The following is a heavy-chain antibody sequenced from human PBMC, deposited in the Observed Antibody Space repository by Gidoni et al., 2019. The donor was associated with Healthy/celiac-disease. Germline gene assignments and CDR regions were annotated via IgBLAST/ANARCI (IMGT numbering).Heavy chain of an antibody. J-gene: IGHJ4*02. CDR2: ISGSGGST. CDR1: GFTSSSYA. D-gene: IGHD5-18*01. CDR3: AKVPSSGYSYGYFDY. V-gene: IGHV3-23*01. Sequence: EVQLLESGGGLVQPGGSLRLYCAASGFTSSSYAMSWVRQAPGKGLEWVSAISGSGGSTYYADSVKGRFTISRDNSKNTLYLQMNSLRAEDTAVYYCAKVPSSGYSYGYFDYWGQGTLVTVSS.